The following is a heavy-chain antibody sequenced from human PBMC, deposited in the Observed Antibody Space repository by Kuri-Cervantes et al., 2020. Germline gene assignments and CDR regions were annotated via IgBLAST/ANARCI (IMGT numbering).Heavy chain of an antibody. CDR2: ISSSSSTI. CDR1: GFTFSSYS. CDR3: ASTYYDSSGYSYFDY. V-gene: IGHV3-48*02. Sequence: GESLKISCAASGFTFSSYSMNWVRQAPGKGLEWVSYISSSSSTIYYADSVKGRFTISRDNAKNSLYLRMNSLRDEDTAVYYCASTYYDSSGYSYFDYWGQGTLVTVSS. D-gene: IGHD3-22*01. J-gene: IGHJ4*02.